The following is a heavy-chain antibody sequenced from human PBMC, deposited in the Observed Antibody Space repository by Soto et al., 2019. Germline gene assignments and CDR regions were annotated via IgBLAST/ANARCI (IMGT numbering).Heavy chain of an antibody. CDR1: GGSVSSGSYY. CDR3: ARDHALLWFGDYYYYYGMDV. D-gene: IGHD3-10*01. V-gene: IGHV4-61*01. CDR2: IYYSGST. Sequence: TLSLTCTVSGGSVSSGSYYWSWIRQPPGKGLEWIGYIYYSGSTNYNPSLKSRVTISVDTSKNQFSLKLSSVTAADTAVYYCARDHALLWFGDYYYYYGMDVWGQGTTVTVSS. J-gene: IGHJ6*02.